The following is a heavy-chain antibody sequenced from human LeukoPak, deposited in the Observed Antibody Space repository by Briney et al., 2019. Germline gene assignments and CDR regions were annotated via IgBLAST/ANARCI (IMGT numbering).Heavy chain of an antibody. Sequence: GGSLRLSCATSGFTFSSYSMNWVRQAPGKGLEWISYISSASNTIYYADSVKGRFTISRDNAKNSVYLQMNSLRAEDTAMYYCARDGWFGDYNWFDPWGQGTLVTVSS. CDR2: ISSASNTI. J-gene: IGHJ5*02. D-gene: IGHD3-10*01. V-gene: IGHV3-48*01. CDR1: GFTFSSYS. CDR3: ARDGWFGDYNWFDP.